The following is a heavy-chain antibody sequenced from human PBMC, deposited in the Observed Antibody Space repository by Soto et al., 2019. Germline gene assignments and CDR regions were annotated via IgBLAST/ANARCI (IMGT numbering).Heavy chain of an antibody. J-gene: IGHJ6*03. Sequence: GGSLRLSCAASGFTFSSYWMHWVRQAPGKGLVWVSRINSDGSSTSYAYSVKGRFTISRDNAKNTLYLQMNSLRAEDTAVYYCASLPTIFGVVLRSYYYYMDVWGKGTTVTVSS. V-gene: IGHV3-74*01. CDR3: ASLPTIFGVVLRSYYYYMDV. CDR2: INSDGSST. D-gene: IGHD3-3*01. CDR1: GFTFSSYW.